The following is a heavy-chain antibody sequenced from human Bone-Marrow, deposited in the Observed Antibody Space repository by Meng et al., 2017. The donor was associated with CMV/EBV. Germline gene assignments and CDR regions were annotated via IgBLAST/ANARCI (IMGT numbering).Heavy chain of an antibody. CDR2: ISYDGSNK. J-gene: IGHJ4*02. CDR1: GFTFSSYA. Sequence: GESLKISCAASGFTFSSYAMHWVRQAPGKGLEWVAVISYDGSNKYYADSVKGRFTISRDNSKNTLYLQMNSLRAEDTAVYYCARSSGNYDYGSYPYYFDYWGQGTLVTGSS. D-gene: IGHD3-16*01. V-gene: IGHV3-30-3*01. CDR3: ARSSGNYDYGSYPYYFDY.